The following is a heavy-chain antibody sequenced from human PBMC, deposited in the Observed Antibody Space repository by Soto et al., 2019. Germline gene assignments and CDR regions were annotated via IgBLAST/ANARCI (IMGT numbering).Heavy chain of an antibody. J-gene: IGHJ6*02. D-gene: IGHD2-2*01. CDR2: IIPIFGTA. CDR1: GGTFSSYA. CDR3: ARSLGYCSSTSCLQYGMDV. V-gene: IGHV1-69*13. Sequence: GASVKVSCKASGGTFSSYAISWVRQAPEQGLEWMGGIIPIFGTANYAQKFQGRVTITADESTSTAYMELSSLRSEDTAVYYCARSLGYCSSTSCLQYGMDVWGQGTTVTVSS.